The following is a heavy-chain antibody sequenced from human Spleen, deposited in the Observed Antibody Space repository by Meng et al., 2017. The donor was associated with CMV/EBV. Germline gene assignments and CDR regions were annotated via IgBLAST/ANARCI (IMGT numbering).Heavy chain of an antibody. CDR1: RLTHFKSYS. V-gene: IGHV3-30*03. CDR3: ARAAFCSSSTCWYGMDV. CDR2: LSYDGSQR. J-gene: IGHJ6*02. Sequence: GESLKISCVGSRLTHFKSYSMSWVRQAPGKGLEWVAILSYDGSQRSYTDSVKGRFTISRDNSMDTMYLQMNSLRPEDTAVYYCARAAFCSSSTCWYGMDVWGQGTTVTVSS. D-gene: IGHD2-2*01.